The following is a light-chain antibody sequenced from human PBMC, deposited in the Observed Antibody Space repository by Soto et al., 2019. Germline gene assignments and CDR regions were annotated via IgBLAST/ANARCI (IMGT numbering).Light chain of an antibody. Sequence: EIVLTQSACTLSWSPGERATLSCRASQSLSSSNLAWYQQKPGQAPRLVIYGASSRATDIPDRFSGSGYGTDFNLTISRLETEDFAVYYCQQYGSSPLTFGQGTKVDIK. CDR3: QQYGSSPLT. CDR1: QSLSSSN. CDR2: GAS. V-gene: IGKV3-20*01. J-gene: IGKJ1*01.